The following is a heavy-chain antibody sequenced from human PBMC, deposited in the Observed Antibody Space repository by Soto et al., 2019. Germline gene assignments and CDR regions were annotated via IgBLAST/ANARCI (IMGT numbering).Heavy chain of an antibody. Sequence: QVQLVQSGAEVKKPGASVKVSCEASGYTFTSYGISWVRQAPGQGLEWMGWISAYNGNTNYAQKFQGRVTMTTGTTKTTAYMGLRSRRSDHAAVYYCARDPPGGGDYWGQGTLVTVSS. CDR3: ARDPPGGGDY. J-gene: IGHJ4*02. CDR1: GYTFTSYG. CDR2: ISAYNGNT. V-gene: IGHV1-18*01. D-gene: IGHD3-10*01.